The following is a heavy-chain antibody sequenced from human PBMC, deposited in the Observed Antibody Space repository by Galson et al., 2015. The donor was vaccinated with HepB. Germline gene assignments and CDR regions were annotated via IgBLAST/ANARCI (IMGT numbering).Heavy chain of an antibody. D-gene: IGHD6-19*01. CDR3: ARNLIGVAGMADY. V-gene: IGHV3-30*04. Sequence: SLRLSCAASGFTFSSYAMHWVRQAPGKGLEWVAVISYDGSNKYYADSVKGRFTISRDNSKNTLYLQMNSLRAEDTAVYYCARNLIGVAGMADYWGQGTLVTVSS. J-gene: IGHJ4*02. CDR1: GFTFSSYA. CDR2: ISYDGSNK.